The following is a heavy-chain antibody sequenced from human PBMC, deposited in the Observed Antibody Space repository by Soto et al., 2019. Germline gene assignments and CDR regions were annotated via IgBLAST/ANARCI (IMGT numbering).Heavy chain of an antibody. D-gene: IGHD3-10*01. Sequence: GGSLRLSCAASGFTFSSYAMSWVRQAPGKGLEWVSATSGSGGSTYYAGSVKGRFTISRDNSKNTLYLQMNSLRAEDTAVYYCAKDQRRILWFGEENAFDIWGQGTMFTVSS. J-gene: IGHJ3*02. V-gene: IGHV3-23*01. CDR1: GFTFSSYA. CDR3: AKDQRRILWFGEENAFDI. CDR2: TSGSGGST.